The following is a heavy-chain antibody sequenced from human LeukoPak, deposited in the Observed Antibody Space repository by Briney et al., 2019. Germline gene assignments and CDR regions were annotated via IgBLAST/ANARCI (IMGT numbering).Heavy chain of an antibody. D-gene: IGHD3-10*01. CDR2: IYYSGST. J-gene: IGHJ3*02. Sequence: SETLSLTCTVSGGSISSYYWSWIRQPPGKGLEWIGYIYYSGSTNHNPSLKSRVTISVDTSKNQFSLKLSSVTAADTAVYYYARRAGVSGAGTFDIWGQGTMVTVSS. V-gene: IGHV4-59*08. CDR3: ARRAGVSGAGTFDI. CDR1: GGSISSYY.